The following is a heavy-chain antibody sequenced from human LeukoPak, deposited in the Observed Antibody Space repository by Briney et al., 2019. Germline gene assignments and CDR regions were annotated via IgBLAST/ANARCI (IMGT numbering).Heavy chain of an antibody. J-gene: IGHJ3*02. Sequence: GGSLRLSCAVSGFTFSGYSMNWVRQAPGKGLEWVSAISSSSSFIYYAASVRGLFTISGEYAKNSLYLQRNMLTAEDTAVYYCPRVAVPAALDIWGQGTMVTVSS. CDR2: ISSSSSFI. CDR1: GFTFSGYS. CDR3: PRVAVPAALDI. D-gene: IGHD2-2*01. V-gene: IGHV3-21*01.